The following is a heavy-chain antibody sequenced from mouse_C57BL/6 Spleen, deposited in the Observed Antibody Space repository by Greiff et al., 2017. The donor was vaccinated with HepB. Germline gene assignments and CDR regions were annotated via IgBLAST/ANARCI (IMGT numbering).Heavy chain of an antibody. J-gene: IGHJ2*01. V-gene: IGHV2-6-1*01. CDR1: GFSLTSYG. D-gene: IGHD1-1*01. Sequence: VKVVESGPGLVAPSQSLSITCTVSGFSLTSYGVHWVRQPPGKGLEWLVVIWSDGSTTYNSALKSRLSISKDNSKSQVFLEMNSLQTDDTAMYYCARHGGYYGYFDYWGQGTTLTVSS. CDR3: ARHGGYYGYFDY. CDR2: IWSDGST.